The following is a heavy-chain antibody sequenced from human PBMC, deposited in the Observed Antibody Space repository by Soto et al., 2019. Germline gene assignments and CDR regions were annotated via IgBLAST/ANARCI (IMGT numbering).Heavy chain of an antibody. CDR3: ARCVDLLPAPGVDY. D-gene: IGHD5-12*01. CDR1: GYSFNSYG. CDR2: ISGYNGNF. V-gene: IGHV1-18*04. Sequence: QVVLVQSGPEVKKPGASVKLSCKASGYSFNSYGVAWVRQAPGQGLAWMGWISGYNGNFMYAEKVEERVTMTTETSTSTAYLELRSLRFDDTAVYVFARCVDLLPAPGVDYWGQGTLVTVSS. J-gene: IGHJ4*02.